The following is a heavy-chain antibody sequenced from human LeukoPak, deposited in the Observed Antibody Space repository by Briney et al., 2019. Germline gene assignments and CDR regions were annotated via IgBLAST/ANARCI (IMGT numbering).Heavy chain of an antibody. V-gene: IGHV3-64*01. D-gene: IGHD4-23*01. Sequence: GGSLRLSCAASGFSFSSYAMHWVRQAPGKGLEYVSAINSDGGSTYYANSVKGRFTISRDNSKNTLYLQMNSLRAEDTAVYYCAPSWTTVVSLWGQGTLVTVSS. CDR2: INSDGGST. CDR3: APSWTTVVSL. J-gene: IGHJ4*02. CDR1: GFSFSSYA.